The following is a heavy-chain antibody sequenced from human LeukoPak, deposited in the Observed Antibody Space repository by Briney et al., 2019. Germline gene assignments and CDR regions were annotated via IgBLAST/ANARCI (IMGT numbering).Heavy chain of an antibody. CDR3: ARDAPMDCGGDCGGLDY. Sequence: SETLSLTCTVSGGSISSSSYYWGWIRQPQGKGLEWIGSIYYSGSTYYNPSLKSRVTISVDTSKNQFSLKLSSVTAADTAVYYCARDAPMDCGGDCGGLDYWGQGTLVTVSS. V-gene: IGHV4-39*07. J-gene: IGHJ4*02. D-gene: IGHD2-21*02. CDR1: GGSISSSSYY. CDR2: IYYSGST.